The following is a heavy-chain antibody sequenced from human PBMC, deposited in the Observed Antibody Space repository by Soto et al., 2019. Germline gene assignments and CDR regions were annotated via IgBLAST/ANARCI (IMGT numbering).Heavy chain of an antibody. CDR2: ISGSGGST. D-gene: IGHD3-9*01. CDR3: AKTRTYYDILTGPRELPVSQPRKYYFDY. V-gene: IGHV3-23*01. CDR1: GFTFSSYA. Sequence: GGSLRLSCAASGFTFSSYAMSWVRQAPGKGLEWVSAISGSGGSTYYADSVKGRFTISRENSKNTLYLQMNSLRAEDTAVYYCAKTRTYYDILTGPRELPVSQPRKYYFDYWGQGTLVTVSS. J-gene: IGHJ4*02.